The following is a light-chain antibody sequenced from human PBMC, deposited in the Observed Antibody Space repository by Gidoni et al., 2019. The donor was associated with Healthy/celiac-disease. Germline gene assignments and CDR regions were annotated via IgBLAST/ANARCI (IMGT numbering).Light chain of an antibody. J-gene: IGLJ2*01. CDR1: RIDVGSYNL. V-gene: IGLV2-23*01. CDR2: EGS. CDR3: FSYAGSSTLV. Sequence: QSALTQPASVSGPPGQSITISCTGTRIDVGSYNLVSWYQQHQGKSPKLMIYEGSKRPSGVSNRVSGAKSGNTASLTISGLQAEDEADYYCFSYAGSSTLVFGGGTKLTVL.